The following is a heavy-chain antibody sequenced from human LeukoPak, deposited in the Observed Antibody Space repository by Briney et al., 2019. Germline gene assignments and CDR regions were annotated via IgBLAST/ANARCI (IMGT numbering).Heavy chain of an antibody. CDR1: GGSISSGGYY. J-gene: IGHJ4*02. V-gene: IGHV4-30-2*01. Sequence: SETLSLTCTVSGGSISSGGYYWSWIRQPPGKGLEWIGYIYHSGSTYYNPSLKSRVTISVDRSKNQFSLKLSSVTAADTAVYYCATGLYSSSFDYWGQGTLVTVSS. D-gene: IGHD6-13*01. CDR2: IYHSGST. CDR3: ATGLYSSSFDY.